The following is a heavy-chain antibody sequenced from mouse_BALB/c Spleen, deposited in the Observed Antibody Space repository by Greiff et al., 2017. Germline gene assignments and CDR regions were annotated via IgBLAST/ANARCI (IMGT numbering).Heavy chain of an antibody. V-gene: IGHV5-6-5*01. D-gene: IGHD1-1*01. CDR1: GFTFSSYA. CDR3: AGNGSSYWFAY. CDR2: ISSGGST. Sequence: EVQLVESGGGLVKPGGSLKLSCAASGFTFSSYAMSWVRQTPETRLEWVASISSGGSTYYPDSVKGRFTISRDNARNILYLQMSSLRSEDTAMYYCAGNGSSYWFAYWGQGTLVTVSA. J-gene: IGHJ3*01.